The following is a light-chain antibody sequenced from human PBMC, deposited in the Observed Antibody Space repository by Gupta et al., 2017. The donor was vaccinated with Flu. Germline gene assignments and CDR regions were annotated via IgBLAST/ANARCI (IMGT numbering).Light chain of an antibody. CDR3: NSRGSGGRRL. V-gene: IGLV3-19*01. CDR1: SLKSYY. Sequence: SSVLTQDPSVSVALGQTVRITCRGDSLKSYYASWYQQKPGQAHFLVMFGKNMRPSGMPDRFSGSTSGDTTSVTITGTQAEDEAHYYCNSRGSGGRRLFGGGTKLTVL. CDR2: GKN. J-gene: IGLJ2*01.